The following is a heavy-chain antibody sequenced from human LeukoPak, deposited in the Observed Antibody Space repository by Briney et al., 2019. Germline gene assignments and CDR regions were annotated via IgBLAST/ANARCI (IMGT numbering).Heavy chain of an antibody. CDR3: AKDYGSGSYYDLGPFDY. V-gene: IGHV3-30*18. Sequence: GGSLRLSCLASGFTFSTSWLNWVRQAPGKGLEWVAVISYDGSNKYYADSVKGRFTISRDNSKNTLYLQMNSLRAEDTAVYYCAKDYGSGSYYDLGPFDYWGQGTLVTVSS. CDR2: ISYDGSNK. D-gene: IGHD1-26*01. CDR1: GFTFSTSW. J-gene: IGHJ4*02.